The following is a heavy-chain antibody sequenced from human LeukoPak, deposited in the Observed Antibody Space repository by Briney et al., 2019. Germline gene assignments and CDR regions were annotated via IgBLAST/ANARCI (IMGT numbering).Heavy chain of an antibody. D-gene: IGHD5-18*01. J-gene: IGHJ6*03. CDR1: GFIFSSYG. Sequence: PGGSLRLSCAASGFIFSSYGMHWVRQAPGKGLEWVSCISSSGTYIYYADSVKGRFTISRDNAKNSLNLQMNSLRAEDTAVYYCAREMALVTGYYMDVWGKGTTVTVSS. CDR2: ISSSGTYI. V-gene: IGHV3-21*01. CDR3: AREMALVTGYYMDV.